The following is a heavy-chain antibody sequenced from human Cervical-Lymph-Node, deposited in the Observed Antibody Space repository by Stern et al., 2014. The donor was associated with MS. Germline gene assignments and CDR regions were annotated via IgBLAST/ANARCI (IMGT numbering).Heavy chain of an antibody. CDR3: AKDRKTYYYGSGSYYNSYYFDY. CDR2: ILYDGSEK. D-gene: IGHD3-10*01. CDR1: GFTFTTYG. Sequence: VQLVESGGGVVQPGRSLRLSCVASGFTFTTYGMHWVRQAPGKGLEWVAGILYDGSEKAYADSVKGRFTISRDNSKNTLYLQMSSLRAEDTAVYYCAKDRKTYYYGSGSYYNSYYFDYWGQGTLVTVSS. V-gene: IGHV3-30*18. J-gene: IGHJ4*02.